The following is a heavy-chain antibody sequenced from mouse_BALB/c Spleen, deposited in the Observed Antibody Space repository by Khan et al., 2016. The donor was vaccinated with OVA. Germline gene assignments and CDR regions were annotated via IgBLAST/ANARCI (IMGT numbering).Heavy chain of an antibody. D-gene: IGHD1-2*01. Sequence: QVHVKQSGAELVKPGASVKLSCKASGYTFTSYYIYWVKQRPGQGLEWIGGINPSNGGTYFNEKFESKATLTVDKSSSTAFMQVSSLTSEDSAVYYCTRSVWAAVAYWGQGTLVTVSA. V-gene: IGHV1S81*02. J-gene: IGHJ3*01. CDR3: TRSVWAAVAY. CDR1: GYTFTSYY. CDR2: INPSNGGT.